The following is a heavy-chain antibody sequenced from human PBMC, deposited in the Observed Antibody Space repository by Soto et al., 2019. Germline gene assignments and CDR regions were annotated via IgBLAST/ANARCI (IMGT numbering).Heavy chain of an antibody. CDR1: GFTFSSYS. Sequence: EVQLVESGGGLVKPGGSLRLSCAASGFTFSSYSMNWVRQAPGKGLEWVSSISSSSSYIYYADSVKGRFTISRDNAKNSLYLQMNSLRAEDTAVYYCAREGIRGWFGELLEKDPDYWGQGTLVTVSS. D-gene: IGHD3-10*01. CDR3: AREGIRGWFGELLEKDPDY. CDR2: ISSSSSYI. V-gene: IGHV3-21*01. J-gene: IGHJ4*02.